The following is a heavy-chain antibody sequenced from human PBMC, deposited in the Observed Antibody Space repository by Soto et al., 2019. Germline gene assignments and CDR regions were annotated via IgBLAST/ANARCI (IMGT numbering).Heavy chain of an antibody. D-gene: IGHD5-12*01. CDR3: ARGNSGYDYAYYYYYYYMDV. V-gene: IGHV1-8*01. CDR2: MNPNSGNT. CDR1: GYSFTSYY. J-gene: IGHJ6*03. Sequence: GASVKVSCKASGYSFTSYYINWVRQATGQGLEWMGWMNPNSGNTGYAQKFQGRVTMTRNTSISTAYMELSSLRSEDTAVYYCARGNSGYDYAYYYYYYYMDVWGKGTTVTVSS.